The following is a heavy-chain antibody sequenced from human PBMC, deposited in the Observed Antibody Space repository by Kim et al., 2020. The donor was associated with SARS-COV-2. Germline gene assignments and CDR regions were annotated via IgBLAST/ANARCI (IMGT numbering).Heavy chain of an antibody. Sequence: SETLPLTCAVYGGSFSGYYWSWIRQPPGKGLEWIGEINHSGSTNYNPSLKSRATISLDTSKNQFSLKLSSVTAADTAVYYCARGPMASGSYRLYQYFQHWGQGTLVTVSS. CDR1: GGSFSGYY. CDR3: ARGPMASGSYRLYQYFQH. J-gene: IGHJ1*01. CDR2: INHSGST. D-gene: IGHD1-26*01. V-gene: IGHV4-34*01.